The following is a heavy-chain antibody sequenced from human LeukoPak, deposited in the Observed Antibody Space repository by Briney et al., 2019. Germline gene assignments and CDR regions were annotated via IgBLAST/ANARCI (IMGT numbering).Heavy chain of an antibody. CDR3: ARRYDWNYVYFDY. Sequence: PSETLSLTCAVSGASIRGGTYYWDWISQPPGKGLEWIGSISYSGSTYYNPSLKSRVTISRDTSENQFSLKLRSVTAADTAVYYCARRYDWNYVYFDYWGQGTLVTVSS. CDR2: ISYSGST. V-gene: IGHV4-39*01. CDR1: GASIRGGTYY. D-gene: IGHD1-7*01. J-gene: IGHJ4*02.